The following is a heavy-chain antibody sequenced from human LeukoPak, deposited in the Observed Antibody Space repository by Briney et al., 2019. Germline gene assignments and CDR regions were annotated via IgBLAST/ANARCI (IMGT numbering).Heavy chain of an antibody. CDR1: GFTFSDYY. V-gene: IGHV3-7*01. D-gene: IGHD2-15*01. J-gene: IGHJ4*02. CDR3: ARDSGRREDY. CDR2: IDPDGSHQ. Sequence: GGSLRLSCAASGFTFSDYYMSWIRQAPGKGLEWVANIDPDGSHQYYVDSVKGRFTISKDNAKNSLYLQMNSLRAEDTAVYYCARDSGRREDYWGQGALVTVSS.